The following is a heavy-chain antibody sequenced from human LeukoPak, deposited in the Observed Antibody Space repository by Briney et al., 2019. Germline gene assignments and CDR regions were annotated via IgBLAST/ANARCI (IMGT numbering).Heavy chain of an antibody. CDR2: IRNDGSII. V-gene: IGHV3-30*02. CDR1: GFTFSSYG. J-gene: IGHJ4*02. CDR3: AKDTPLCYFDY. D-gene: IGHD3-16*01. Sequence: GGSLRLSCAASGFTFSSYGMHWIRQAPGKGLEWVAFIRNDGSIIYNADSVKGRFTISRDNSKGTLYLQMNSLRADDTAVYYCAKDTPLCYFDYWGQGTLVTVSS.